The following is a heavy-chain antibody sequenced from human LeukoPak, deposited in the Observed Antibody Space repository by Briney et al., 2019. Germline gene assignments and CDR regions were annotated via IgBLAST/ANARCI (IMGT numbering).Heavy chain of an antibody. V-gene: IGHV4-34*01. CDR3: ARVSDSRAVGPFDY. D-gene: IGHD3-10*01. Sequence: SETLSLTCAVYGGSFSGYYWSWIRQPPGKGLEWIGEIHHSGITYYNPSLKSRVTISVDTSKSQFSLELSSVTAADTAIYYCARVSDSRAVGPFDYWGQGTLVTVSS. CDR2: IHHSGIT. CDR1: GGSFSGYY. J-gene: IGHJ4*02.